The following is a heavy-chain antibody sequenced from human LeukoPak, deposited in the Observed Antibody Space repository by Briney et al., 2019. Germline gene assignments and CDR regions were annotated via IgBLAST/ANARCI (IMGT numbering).Heavy chain of an antibody. CDR2: IYYSGST. CDR1: GGSISSYY. CDR3: AREAWDNSYYYYMDV. D-gene: IGHD1-26*01. V-gene: IGHV4-59*01. Sequence: SETLSLTCTVSGGSISSYYWSWIRQPPGKGLEWIGYIYYSGSTNYNPSLKSRVTISVDTSKNQFSLKLSSVTAADTALYYCAREAWDNSYYYYMDVWGKGTTVTVSS. J-gene: IGHJ6*03.